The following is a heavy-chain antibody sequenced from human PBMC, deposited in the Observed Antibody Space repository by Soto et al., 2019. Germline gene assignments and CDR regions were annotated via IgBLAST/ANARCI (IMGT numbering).Heavy chain of an antibody. Sequence: QVQLVESGGGVVQPGRSLRLSCAASGFTFNTYALHWVRQAPGKGLEWVAVITYDGSNKYYADSVKGRFTISRDNSEDMVFLQMNSLIPEDTAVYHCARDRVAHYYYYGMDVWGGGTTVTVSS. D-gene: IGHD3-3*01. CDR3: ARDRVAHYYYYGMDV. V-gene: IGHV3-30*04. J-gene: IGHJ6*01. CDR2: ITYDGSNK. CDR1: GFTFNTYA.